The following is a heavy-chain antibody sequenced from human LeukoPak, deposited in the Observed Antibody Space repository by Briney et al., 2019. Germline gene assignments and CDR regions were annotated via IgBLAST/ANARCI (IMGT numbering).Heavy chain of an antibody. D-gene: IGHD6-19*01. CDR3: ATYSSGWYTTKSGY. Sequence: SETLSLTCTVSGYSISSGYYWGWIRQPPGKGLEWIGSIYHSGSTYYNPSLKSRVTISVDTSKNQFSLKLSSVTAADTAVYYCATYSSGWYTTKSGYWGQGTLVTVSS. V-gene: IGHV4-38-2*02. CDR2: IYHSGST. J-gene: IGHJ4*02. CDR1: GYSISSGYY.